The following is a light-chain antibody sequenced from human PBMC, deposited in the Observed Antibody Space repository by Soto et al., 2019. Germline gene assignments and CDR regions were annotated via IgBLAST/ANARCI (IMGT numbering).Light chain of an antibody. CDR2: DAS. CDR3: QQRSDWPST. J-gene: IGKJ4*01. CDR1: QSVSSY. V-gene: IGKV3-11*01. Sequence: EIVLTQPPATLSLSPGERATLSCRASQSVSSYLVWYQQKPGQVPRLLIYDASNRATGIPARFGGSGSGTDFTLTISSLEPEDSAVYYCQQRSDWPSTFGGGTKVEIK.